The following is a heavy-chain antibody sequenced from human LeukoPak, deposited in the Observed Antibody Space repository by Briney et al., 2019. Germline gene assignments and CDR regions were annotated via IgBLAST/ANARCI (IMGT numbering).Heavy chain of an antibody. D-gene: IGHD2-15*01. CDR1: GYTFTSYY. V-gene: IGHV1-46*01. CDR2: INPSGGRT. J-gene: IGHJ5*02. Sequence: ASVKVSCKASGYTFTSYYMHWVRQAPGHGLEWMGIINPSGGRTSYAQKFQGRVTMTRDTSTSTVYMELSSLRSEDTAVYYCARSEGYCSGGSCLQGDWFDPWGQGTLVTVSS. CDR3: ARSEGYCSGGSCLQGDWFDP.